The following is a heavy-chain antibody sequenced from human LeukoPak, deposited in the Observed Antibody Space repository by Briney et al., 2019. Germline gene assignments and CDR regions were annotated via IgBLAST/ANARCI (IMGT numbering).Heavy chain of an antibody. J-gene: IGHJ5*02. Sequence: GASVKVSCKASGGTFSSYAISWVRQALGQGLEWMGGIIPIFGTANYAQKFQGRVTITADESTSTAYMELSSLRSEDTAVYYCAGSSGGSYLPYNWFDPWGQGTLVTVSS. V-gene: IGHV1-69*13. CDR1: GGTFSSYA. CDR2: IIPIFGTA. D-gene: IGHD2-15*01. CDR3: AGSSGGSYLPYNWFDP.